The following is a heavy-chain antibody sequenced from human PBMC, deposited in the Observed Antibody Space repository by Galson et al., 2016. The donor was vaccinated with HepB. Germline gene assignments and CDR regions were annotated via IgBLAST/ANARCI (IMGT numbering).Heavy chain of an antibody. V-gene: IGHV3-48*02. CDR2: IRSSGDTI. Sequence: SLRLSCAASEFTFSTYGMHWVRQSPGKGLEWVSYIRSSGDTIYYADSVKGRFTISRDNAKNSLFLQMNSLRDEDTAVYYCARDVQFRFDYWGQGTLVTVSS. D-gene: IGHD4-11*01. CDR1: EFTFSTYG. J-gene: IGHJ4*02. CDR3: ARDVQFRFDY.